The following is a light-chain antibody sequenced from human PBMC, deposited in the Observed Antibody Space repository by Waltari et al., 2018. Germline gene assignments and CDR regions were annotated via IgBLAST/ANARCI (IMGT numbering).Light chain of an antibody. CDR2: DVS. J-gene: IGLJ2*01. CDR3: SSYTKITAVI. CDR1: SSDIGCYAD. V-gene: IGLV2-14*03. Sequence: QSALTQPASVSGSPGQSITLSCTGTSSDIGCYADVPWYQQHPGKAPKLVIFDVSTRPSGISNRFSGSKSGNTASLTISGVQTEDEADYYCSSYTKITAVIFGGGTKLTVL.